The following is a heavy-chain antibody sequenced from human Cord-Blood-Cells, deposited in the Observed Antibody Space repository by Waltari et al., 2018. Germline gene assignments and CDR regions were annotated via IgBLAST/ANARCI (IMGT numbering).Heavy chain of an antibody. V-gene: IGHV3-33*01. CDR1: GFTFSSYG. J-gene: IGHJ5*02. Sequence: QVQLVESGGGVVQPGRSLRLSCAASGFTFSSYGMHWVRQAPGKGLEWVSVIWYDGSNKYYADSVKGRFTISIDNSKNTLYLQRNSLRAEDTAVYYCARDKTGYNWFDPWGQGTLVTVSS. CDR3: ARDKTGYNWFDP. CDR2: IWYDGSNK.